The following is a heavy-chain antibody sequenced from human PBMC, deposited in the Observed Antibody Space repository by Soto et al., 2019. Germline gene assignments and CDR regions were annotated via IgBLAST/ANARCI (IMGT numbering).Heavy chain of an antibody. CDR2: IFPADSDT. D-gene: IGHD4-17*01. CDR3: ARQGGDYLPYDY. Sequence: GESLKISCKTSGYSFPNYWIAWVRQMPGKGLEWMGIIFPADSDTRYSPSFQGQVTISADRSIDTAYLQWSSLKASDTAMYYCARQGGDYLPYDYWGQGTLVTVSS. J-gene: IGHJ4*02. CDR1: GYSFPNYW. V-gene: IGHV5-51*01.